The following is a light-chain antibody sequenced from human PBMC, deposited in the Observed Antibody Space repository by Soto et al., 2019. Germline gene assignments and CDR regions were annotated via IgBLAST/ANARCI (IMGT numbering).Light chain of an antibody. V-gene: IGKV3-20*01. CDR1: QTIASRY. J-gene: IGKJ5*01. CDR2: RTF. Sequence: EIVLTQSPGTLSLSPGERATLSCRASQTIASRYLAWYRHQPGQAPRLLIYRTFARAPGIPDRFSGGGSGTDFTLTICRLEREDFAVYYCQQYDTSPPTFGQGTRLEIK. CDR3: QQYDTSPPT.